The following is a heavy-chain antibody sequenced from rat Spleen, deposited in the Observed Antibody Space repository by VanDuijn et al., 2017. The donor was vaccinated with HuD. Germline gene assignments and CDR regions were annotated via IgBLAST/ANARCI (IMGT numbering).Heavy chain of an antibody. V-gene: IGHV5-7*01. CDR3: TRELGHWFAY. CDR2: ITYDGSST. CDR1: GFTFSDYN. J-gene: IGHJ3*01. Sequence: EVQLVESGGGLVQPGRSLKLSCAASGFTFSDYNMAWVRQAPKKGLEWVATITYDGSSTYYPDNVKGRFTISRDNAKNALYLRMNNLRSEDTAIYYCTRELGHWFAYWGQGTLVTVSS.